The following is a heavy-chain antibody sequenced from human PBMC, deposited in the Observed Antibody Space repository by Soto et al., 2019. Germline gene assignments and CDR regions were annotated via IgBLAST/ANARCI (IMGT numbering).Heavy chain of an antibody. CDR3: TRDPRKDYDSSGSAKWLDP. D-gene: IGHD3-22*01. CDR1: GFTFSGSA. J-gene: IGHJ5*02. Sequence: QPGGSLRLSCAASGFTFSGSAMHWFRQASGKGLEWVGRIRSKTNSYATAYAASVKGRFTISRDDSKNTAYLQMNSLKTEDTAVYYCTRDPRKDYDSSGSAKWLDPWGQGNLVTVSS. CDR2: IRSKTNSYAT. V-gene: IGHV3-73*01.